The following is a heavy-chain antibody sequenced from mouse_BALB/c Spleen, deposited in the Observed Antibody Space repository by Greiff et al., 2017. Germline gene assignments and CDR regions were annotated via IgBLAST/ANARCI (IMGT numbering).Heavy chain of an antibody. J-gene: IGHJ4*01. V-gene: IGHV1S137*01. CDR1: GYTFTDYA. CDR2: ISTYYGDA. D-gene: IGHD4-1*01. CDR3: ARGVGRSIIYAMDY. Sequence: VQLQQSGAELVRPGVSVKISCKGSGYTFTDYAMHWVKQSHSKSLEWIGVISTYYGDASYNQKFKGKATMTVDKSSSTAYMELARLTSEDSAIYYCARGVGRSIIYAMDYWGQGTSVTDSS.